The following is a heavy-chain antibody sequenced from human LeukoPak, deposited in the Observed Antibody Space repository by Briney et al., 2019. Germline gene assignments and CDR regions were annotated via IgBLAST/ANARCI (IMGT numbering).Heavy chain of an antibody. Sequence: GGSLRLSCAASGFTFSNYWMSWVRQAPGKGLEWVANIRPDGSEKFYVDPVKGRFTLSRDNAKKSLYLRMNSLRVEDTAVYYCARDADLGTTITGGLDIWGQGTMVTVSS. J-gene: IGHJ3*02. CDR1: GFTFSNYW. D-gene: IGHD5-24*01. CDR3: ARDADLGTTITGGLDI. CDR2: IRPDGSEK. V-gene: IGHV3-7*01.